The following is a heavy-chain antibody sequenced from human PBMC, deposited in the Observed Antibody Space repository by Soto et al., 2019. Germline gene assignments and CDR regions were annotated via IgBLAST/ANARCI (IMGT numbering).Heavy chain of an antibody. D-gene: IGHD6-13*01. CDR2: ISYDASNK. J-gene: IGHJ4*02. Sequence: QVQLVESGGGVVQPGRSLRLSCAASGFTFSRYAMHWVRQAPGKGLEWVAIISYDASNKYYADSVKGRFTISRDNSKNTLYLQMNSLRAEDTAMYYCARGYSSSSAAFDYWGQGTLVTVSS. CDR3: ARGYSSSSAAFDY. CDR1: GFTFSRYA. V-gene: IGHV3-30-3*01.